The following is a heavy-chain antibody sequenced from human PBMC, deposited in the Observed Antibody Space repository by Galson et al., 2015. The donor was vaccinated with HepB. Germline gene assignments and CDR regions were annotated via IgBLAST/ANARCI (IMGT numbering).Heavy chain of an antibody. J-gene: IGHJ6*02. CDR3: ARGGTRAAAGLPDYYYYGMDV. D-gene: IGHD6-13*01. CDR1: GFTVSSNY. Sequence: SLRLSCAASGFTVSSNYMSWVRQAPGKGLEWVSVIYSGGSTYYADSVKGRFTISRDNSKNTLYLQMNSLRAEDTAVYYCARGGTRAAAGLPDYYYYGMDVWGQGTTVTVSS. V-gene: IGHV3-53*01. CDR2: IYSGGST.